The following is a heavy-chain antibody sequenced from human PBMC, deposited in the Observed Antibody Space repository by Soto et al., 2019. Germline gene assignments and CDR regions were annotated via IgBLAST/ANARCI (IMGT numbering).Heavy chain of an antibody. J-gene: IGHJ4*02. D-gene: IGHD6-13*01. CDR3: AGNGVAAAGTVY. Sequence: PSETLSLTCTVSGGSISSYYWSWIRQPPGKGLEWIGYIYYSGSTNYNPSLKSRVTISVDTSKNQFSLKLSSVTAADTAVYYCAGNGVAAAGTVYWGQGTLVTV. V-gene: IGHV4-59*01. CDR1: GGSISSYY. CDR2: IYYSGST.